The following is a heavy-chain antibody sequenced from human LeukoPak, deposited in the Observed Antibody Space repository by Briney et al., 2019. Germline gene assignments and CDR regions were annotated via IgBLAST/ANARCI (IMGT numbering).Heavy chain of an antibody. CDR3: ARAKGLGAMGHDAFDI. V-gene: IGHV3-43D*04. Sequence: GGSLRLSCAASGFTFDDYAMHWVRQAPGKGLEWVSLISWDGGSTYYADSVKGRFTISRDNSKNSLYLQMNSLRAEDTALYYCARAKGLGAMGHDAFDIWGQGTMVTVSS. D-gene: IGHD1-26*01. CDR2: ISWDGGST. J-gene: IGHJ3*02. CDR1: GFTFDDYA.